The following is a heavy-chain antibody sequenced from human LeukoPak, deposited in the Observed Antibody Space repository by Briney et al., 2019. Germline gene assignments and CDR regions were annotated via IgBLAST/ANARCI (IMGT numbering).Heavy chain of an antibody. CDR2: ISYDGSNK. V-gene: IGHV3-30*18. CDR3: AKDDYYDTSGYRD. Sequence: PGRSLRLSCSASGFTFSSYGMNWVRQAPGKGLEWVAVISYDGSNKYYADSVKGRFTISRDSSKNTLYLQMNSLRAEDTAVYYCAKDDYYDTSGYRDWGQGTLVTVSS. D-gene: IGHD3-22*01. J-gene: IGHJ4*02. CDR1: GFTFSSYG.